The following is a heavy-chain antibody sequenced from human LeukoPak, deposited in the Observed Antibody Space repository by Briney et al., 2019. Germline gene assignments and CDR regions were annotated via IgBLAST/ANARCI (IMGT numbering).Heavy chain of an antibody. CDR2: MYYSGTT. CDR1: GGSISISYYY. Sequence: PSETLSLTCTVSGGSISISYYYWGWLRPPPGKGLEWIVSMYYSGTTYSSPSLKSRATISVYTSNNQFSLRLTAVTAADAAVYYCARVYRSGWVDFWGQGTLVTVSS. D-gene: IGHD6-19*01. CDR3: ARVYRSGWVDF. J-gene: IGHJ4*02. V-gene: IGHV4-39*02.